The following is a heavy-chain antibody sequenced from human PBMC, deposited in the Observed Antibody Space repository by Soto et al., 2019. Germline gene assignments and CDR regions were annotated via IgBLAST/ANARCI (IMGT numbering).Heavy chain of an antibody. CDR2: IYPGDSDT. Sequence: GESLKISCKGSGYSFTSYWIGWVRQMPGKGLEWMGIIYPGDSDTRYSPSFQGQVTISADKSISTAYLQWSILKASDTAMYYCAGVNSSGWYYFDYWGQGTLVTVSS. D-gene: IGHD6-19*01. CDR3: AGVNSSGWYYFDY. CDR1: GYSFTSYW. J-gene: IGHJ4*02. V-gene: IGHV5-51*01.